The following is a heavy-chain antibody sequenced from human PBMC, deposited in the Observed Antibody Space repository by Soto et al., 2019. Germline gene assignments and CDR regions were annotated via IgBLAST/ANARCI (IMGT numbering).Heavy chain of an antibody. Sequence: QLQLQESGPGLVKPSETLSLTCTVSGGSISSSSYYWGWIRQPPGKGLEWIGSIYYSGSTYYNPSLTSRVTRSVDTSKNQFSRKLSSVTAADTAVYYCARRLYYDSSGFEGGGMDVWGQGTTVTVSS. CDR1: GGSISSSSYY. J-gene: IGHJ6*02. CDR3: ARRLYYDSSGFEGGGMDV. CDR2: IYYSGST. D-gene: IGHD3-22*01. V-gene: IGHV4-39*01.